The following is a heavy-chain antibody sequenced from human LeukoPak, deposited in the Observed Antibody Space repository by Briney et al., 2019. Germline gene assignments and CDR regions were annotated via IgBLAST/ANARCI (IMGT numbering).Heavy chain of an antibody. CDR2: INPSGGST. J-gene: IGHJ4*02. CDR3: ASRITVGGGFDY. Sequence: GASVKVSCKASGYTFTSYYMHWVRQAPGQGLEWMGIINPSGGSTSYAQKFQGRVTMTRDTSTSTVYMELSSLRSEDTAVYYCASRITVGGGFDYWGQGTLVTVSS. V-gene: IGHV1-46*01. D-gene: IGHD2/OR15-2a*01. CDR1: GYTFTSYY.